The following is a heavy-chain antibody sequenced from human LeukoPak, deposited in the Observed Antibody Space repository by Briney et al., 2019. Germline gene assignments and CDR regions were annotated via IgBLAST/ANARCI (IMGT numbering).Heavy chain of an antibody. CDR3: AKDGNLAVALFDY. V-gene: IGHV3-23*01. J-gene: IGHJ4*02. CDR1: GFTFSSYG. D-gene: IGHD6-19*01. CDR2: ISGSGGST. Sequence: GGSLRLSCAASGFTFSSYGMSWVRQAPGKGLEWVSAISGSGGSTYYADSVKGRFTISRDNSKNTLYLQMNSLRAEDTAVYYCAKDGNLAVALFDYWGQGTLVTVSS.